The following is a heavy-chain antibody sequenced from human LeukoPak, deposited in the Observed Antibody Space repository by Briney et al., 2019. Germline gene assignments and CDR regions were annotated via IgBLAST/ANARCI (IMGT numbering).Heavy chain of an antibody. V-gene: IGHV1-58*01. Sequence: SVTVSCKASGFTFTKSALQWVRQARGQRREGIGWIVVGSGNTDYAQKFQERVTITRDRVTSTAYMELSSLRSEDTAVYYCAAGLRGPTVTGKYYYYGMDVWGQGTTVTVSS. D-gene: IGHD4-11*01. J-gene: IGHJ6*02. CDR2: IVVGSGNT. CDR1: GFTFTKSA. CDR3: AAGLRGPTVTGKYYYYGMDV.